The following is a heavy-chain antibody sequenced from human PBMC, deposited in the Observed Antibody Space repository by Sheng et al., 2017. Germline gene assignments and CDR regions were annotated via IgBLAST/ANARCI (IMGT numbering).Heavy chain of an antibody. D-gene: IGHD5-18*01. Sequence: QVQLVQSGAEVKKPGSSVKVSCKASGGTFSSYAISWVRQAPGQGLEWMGGIIPILGIANYAQKFQGRVTITADKSTSTAYMELSSLRSEDTAVYYCARDLNSRGYSYGYFDYWGQGTLVTVSS. CDR3: ARDLNSRGYSYGYFDY. CDR1: GGTFSSYA. J-gene: IGHJ4*02. V-gene: IGHV1-69*04. CDR2: IIPILGIA.